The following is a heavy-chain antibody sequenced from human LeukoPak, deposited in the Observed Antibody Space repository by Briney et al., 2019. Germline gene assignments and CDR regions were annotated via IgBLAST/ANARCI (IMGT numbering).Heavy chain of an antibody. CDR3: AKDKISYDP. Sequence: GGSPRLSCAASGFTFSSYSMNWVRQAPGKGLEWVSSISSSSSYIYYADSVKGRFTISRDNSRNTLYLQMNSLRAEDTAIYYCAKDKISYDPGGREPLVTVSS. V-gene: IGHV3-21*04. CDR2: ISSSSSYI. J-gene: IGHJ5*02. D-gene: IGHD3-22*01. CDR1: GFTFSSYS.